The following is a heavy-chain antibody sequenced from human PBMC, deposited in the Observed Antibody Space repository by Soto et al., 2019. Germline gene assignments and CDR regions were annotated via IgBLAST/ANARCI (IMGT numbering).Heavy chain of an antibody. CDR2: ISDAGRST. Sequence: EVELLESGGGLIQPGGSLRLSCAASGFTFSTYTMNWVRQAPGRGLEWISTISDAGRSTFYADSVKGRFIVSRDNSKNTLFLEMTCLRLDDTAVYYCAKDDVATYCGFSSCHATSFDFWGQGVLVAVSS. CDR1: GFTFSTYT. V-gene: IGHV3-23*01. D-gene: IGHD3-10*01. J-gene: IGHJ4*02. CDR3: AKDDVATYCGFSSCHATSFDF.